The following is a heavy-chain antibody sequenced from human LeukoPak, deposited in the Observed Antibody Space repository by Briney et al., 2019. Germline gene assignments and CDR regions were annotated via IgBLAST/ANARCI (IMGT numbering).Heavy chain of an antibody. J-gene: IGHJ4*02. CDR3: ARSGWWMATNFDY. D-gene: IGHD5-24*01. CDR1: GFTFSSYW. V-gene: IGHV3-7*01. Sequence: GGFLRLSCAASGFTFSSYWMSWVRQAPGKGLEWVANIKQDGSEKYYVDSVKGRFTISRDNAKNSLYLQMNSLRAEDTAVYYCARSGWWMATNFDYWGQGTLVTVSS. CDR2: IKQDGSEK.